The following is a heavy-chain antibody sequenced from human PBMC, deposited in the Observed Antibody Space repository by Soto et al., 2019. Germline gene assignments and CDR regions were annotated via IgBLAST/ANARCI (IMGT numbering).Heavy chain of an antibody. J-gene: IGHJ4*02. CDR3: ARAGVVQSGRFDY. V-gene: IGHV4-31*03. D-gene: IGHD3-3*01. Sequence: SETLSLTCTVSGGSISSGGYYWSWIRQHPGKGLEWIGYIYYSGSTYYNPSLKSRVTISVDTSKNQFSLKLSSVTAADTAVYYCARAGVVQSGRFDYWGQGTLVTVSS. CDR2: IYYSGST. CDR1: GGSISSGGYY.